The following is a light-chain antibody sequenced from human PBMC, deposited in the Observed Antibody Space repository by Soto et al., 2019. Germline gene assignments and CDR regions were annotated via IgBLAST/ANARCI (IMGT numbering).Light chain of an antibody. CDR3: AAWDDSLSAFYV. V-gene: IGLV1-47*02. CDR1: SSNIGSNY. CDR2: SNN. Sequence: QSVLTQPPSASGTPGQRVTISCSGSSSNIGSNYVYWYQQLPGTAPKLLIYSNNQRPSGVPDRFSGSKSGTSASLAISGRRSEDEADYYCAAWDDSLSAFYVFGTGTKLTVL. J-gene: IGLJ1*01.